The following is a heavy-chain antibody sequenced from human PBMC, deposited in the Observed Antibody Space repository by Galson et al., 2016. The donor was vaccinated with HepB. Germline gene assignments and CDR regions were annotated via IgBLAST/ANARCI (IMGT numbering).Heavy chain of an antibody. CDR1: GFTFSDYY. Sequence: SLRLSCAASGFTFSDYYMTWIRQAPGKGLECVSYITSTGSAIYSADSVKGRFTISRDNAKNSLYLQMNSLRAEDTAVYYCARSPYTYYHLYYFFDYWGQGTRFSVSS. V-gene: IGHV3-11*01. D-gene: IGHD2-2*01. CDR3: ARSPYTYYHLYYFFDY. J-gene: IGHJ4*02. CDR2: ITSTGSAI.